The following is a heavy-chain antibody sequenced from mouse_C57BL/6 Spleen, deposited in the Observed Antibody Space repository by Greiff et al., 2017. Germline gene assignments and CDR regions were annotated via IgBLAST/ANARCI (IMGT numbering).Heavy chain of an antibody. CDR2: IFPGSGST. Sequence: QVQLQQSGPELVKPGASVKISCKASGYTFTDYYINWVKQRPGQGLEWIGWIFPGSGSTYYNEKFKGKATLTVDKSSSTAYMLLSSLTSEDSAVYFCARRGYYGSSYYFDYWGQGTTLTVSS. V-gene: IGHV1-75*01. D-gene: IGHD1-1*01. CDR3: ARRGYYGSSYYFDY. J-gene: IGHJ2*01. CDR1: GYTFTDYY.